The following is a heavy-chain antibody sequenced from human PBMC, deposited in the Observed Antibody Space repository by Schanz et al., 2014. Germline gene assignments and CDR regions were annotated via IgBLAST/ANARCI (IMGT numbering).Heavy chain of an antibody. CDR1: GFTFTDNA. Sequence: EVQLLASGGGLVQPGGSLRLTCLTSGFTFTDNAMNWVRQAPGKGLEWVSSISSSGSYIYFPDSVKGRFTISRDNSKNTLYLQMNSLRAEDTAVYYCARDKGGYYPFDYWGQGTLVTVSS. CDR3: ARDKGGYYPFDY. CDR2: ISSSGSYI. D-gene: IGHD3-3*01. J-gene: IGHJ4*02. V-gene: IGHV3-21*02.